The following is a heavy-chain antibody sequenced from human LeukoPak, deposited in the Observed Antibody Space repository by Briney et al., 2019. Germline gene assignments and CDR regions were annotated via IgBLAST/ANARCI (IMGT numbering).Heavy chain of an antibody. J-gene: IGHJ5*02. Sequence: SETLSLTCAVSGGSISSSNWWSWVRQPPGKGLEWIGEIYHSGSTNYNPFLKSRVTISVDKSKNQFSLKLSSVTAADTAVYYCASYYYGSGSYYENWFDPWGQGTLVTVSS. CDR1: GGSISSSNW. CDR2: IYHSGST. CDR3: ASYYYGSGSYYENWFDP. D-gene: IGHD3-10*01. V-gene: IGHV4-4*02.